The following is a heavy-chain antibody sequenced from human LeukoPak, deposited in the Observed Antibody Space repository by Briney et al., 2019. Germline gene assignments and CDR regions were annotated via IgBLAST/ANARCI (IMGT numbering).Heavy chain of an antibody. Sequence: PGGSLRLSCAASGFTFSSYSMKWVRQAPGKGLEWVAVISYDGSNKYYADSVKGRFTISRDNSKNTLYLQMNSLRAEDTAVYYCATTSGGYFDYWGQGTLVTVSS. CDR3: ATTSGGYFDY. J-gene: IGHJ4*02. V-gene: IGHV3-30*03. CDR1: GFTFSSYS. D-gene: IGHD2-8*02. CDR2: ISYDGSNK.